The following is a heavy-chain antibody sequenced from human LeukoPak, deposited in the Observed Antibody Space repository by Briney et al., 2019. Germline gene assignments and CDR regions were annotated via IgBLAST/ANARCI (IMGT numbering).Heavy chain of an antibody. CDR1: VHTFSSHW. D-gene: IGHD2-21*02. CDR3: ARDGVVVTAIYDAFDI. Sequence: GGSLRLSRAASVHTFSSHWMHWVPQARGKGRVWVSRLNIEGSSTRYADSVKGRFTISRDNAKNTLYLQMNSLRAEDTAVYYCARDGVVVTAIYDAFDIWGQGTMVSVSS. V-gene: IGHV3-74*01. J-gene: IGHJ3*02. CDR2: LNIEGSST.